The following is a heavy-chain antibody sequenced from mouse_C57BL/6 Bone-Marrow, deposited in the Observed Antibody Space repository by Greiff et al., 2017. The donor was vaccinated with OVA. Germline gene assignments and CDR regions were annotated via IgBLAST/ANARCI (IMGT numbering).Heavy chain of an antibody. CDR3: AIY. V-gene: IGHV1-42*01. Sequence: EVQRVESGPELVKPGASVKISCKASGYSFTGYYMNWVKQSPEKSLEWIGEINPSTGGTTYNQKFKAKATVTVDKSSSTAYMQLKSLTSEDSAVYYCAIYWGQGTTLTVSS. J-gene: IGHJ2*01. CDR1: GYSFTGYY. CDR2: INPSTGGT.